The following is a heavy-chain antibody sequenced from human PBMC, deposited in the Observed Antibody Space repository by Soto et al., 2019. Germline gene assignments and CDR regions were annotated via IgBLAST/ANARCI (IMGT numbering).Heavy chain of an antibody. J-gene: IGHJ5*02. CDR3: ARDSVRGDLWWFDP. Sequence: GGSLRLSCADSVFILRNYWMSWVRQAPGMGLQWVASIKEDGSEKYYVDPVKGRFTISRENAKNSLYLQMNSLRAEDTAVYYCARDSVRGDLWWFDPWGQGTLVTVSS. D-gene: IGHD3-10*01. CDR1: VFILRNYW. V-gene: IGHV3-7*03. CDR2: IKEDGSEK.